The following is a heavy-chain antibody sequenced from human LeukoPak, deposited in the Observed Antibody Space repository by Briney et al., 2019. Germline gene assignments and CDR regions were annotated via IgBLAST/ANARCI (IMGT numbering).Heavy chain of an antibody. Sequence: GGSLRLSCAASGFTFNNYAIHWVRQAPGKGLEWVVIISFDGGNKYYADSVKGRFTISRDNSKNTLYLQMNSLRAEDTAVYYCARDRVVVVVAAFWFDPWGQGTLVTVSS. CDR2: ISFDGGNK. J-gene: IGHJ5*02. D-gene: IGHD2-15*01. CDR1: GFTFNNYA. V-gene: IGHV3-30-3*01. CDR3: ARDRVVVVVAAFWFDP.